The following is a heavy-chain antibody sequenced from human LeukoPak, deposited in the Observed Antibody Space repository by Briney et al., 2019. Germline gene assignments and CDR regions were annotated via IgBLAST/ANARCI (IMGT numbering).Heavy chain of an antibody. V-gene: IGHV3-21*01. J-gene: IGHJ4*02. CDR2: ISSSSSYI. CDR1: GFTFSSYS. D-gene: IGHD1-1*01. CDR3: ARDGNWNGDY. Sequence: GGSLRLSCAASGFTFSSYSMNWVRQAPGKGLEWVSSISSSSSYIYYADSVKGRFTISRDNAKNSLYLQMNNLRAEDTAVYYCARDGNWNGDYWGQGTLVTVSS.